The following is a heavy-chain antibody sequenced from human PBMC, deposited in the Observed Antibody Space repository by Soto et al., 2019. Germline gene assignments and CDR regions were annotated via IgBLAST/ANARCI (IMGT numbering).Heavy chain of an antibody. D-gene: IGHD2-21*02. CDR1: GFRFTTDY. CDR2: IRPSGGST. J-gene: IGHJ3*02. Sequence: ASLKVSCKASGFRFTTDYLHWVRQAPGQGLEWMGIIRPSGGSTTYAQKFQGRVTMTRDTSTSTVYMELSSLRSEDTAVYYCARDIPYCGGVCHDAFDIWGQGTMVTVSS. CDR3: ARDIPYCGGVCHDAFDI. V-gene: IGHV1-46*01.